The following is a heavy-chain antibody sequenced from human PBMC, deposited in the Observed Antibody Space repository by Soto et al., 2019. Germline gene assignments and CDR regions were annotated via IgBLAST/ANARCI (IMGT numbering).Heavy chain of an antibody. CDR2: IIPIFGTA. J-gene: IGHJ6*02. CDR3: ARDLFKDSYYYYGMDV. V-gene: IGHV1-69*01. CDR1: GGTFSSYA. Sequence: QVQLVQSGAEVKKPGSSVKVSCKASGGTFSSYAISWVRQAPGQGLEWMGGIIPIFGTANYAQKCQGRVTITADESTRTAYMELSSLRSEDTAVYYCARDLFKDSYYYYGMDVWGPGTTVTVSS.